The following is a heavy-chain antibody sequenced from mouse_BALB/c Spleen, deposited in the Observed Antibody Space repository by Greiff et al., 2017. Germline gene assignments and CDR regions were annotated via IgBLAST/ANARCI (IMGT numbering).Heavy chain of an antibody. CDR3: ARGPYYYGRSYAMDY. D-gene: IGHD1-1*01. CDR1: GFSLTSYG. CDR2: IWAGGST. Sequence: VKLVESGPGLVAPSQSLSITCTVSGFSLTSYGVHWVRQPPGKGLEWLGVIWAGGSTNYNSALMSRLSISKDNSKSQVFLKMNSLQTDDTAMYYCARGPYYYGRSYAMDYWGQGTSVTVSS. J-gene: IGHJ4*01. V-gene: IGHV2-9*02.